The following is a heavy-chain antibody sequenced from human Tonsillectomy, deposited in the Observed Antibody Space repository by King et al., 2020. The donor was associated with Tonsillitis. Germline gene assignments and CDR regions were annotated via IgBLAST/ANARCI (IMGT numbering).Heavy chain of an antibody. D-gene: IGHD6-19*01. CDR1: GFTFSNYA. CDR3: ARDRLRYSSGWFGGYFYGMDV. CDR2: ISFDGSNK. J-gene: IGHJ6*02. V-gene: IGHV3-30-3*01. Sequence: VQLVESGGGVVQPGRSLRLSCAASGFTFSNYAMHWVRQAPGKGLEWVAVISFDGSNKYYADSVKGRFTFSRDTSKNTLYLQMNSLRAEDTAVYYCARDRLRYSSGWFGGYFYGMDVWGQGTTVTVSS.